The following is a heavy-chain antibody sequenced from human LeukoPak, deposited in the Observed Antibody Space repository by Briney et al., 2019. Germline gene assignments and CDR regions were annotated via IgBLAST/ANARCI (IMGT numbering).Heavy chain of an antibody. J-gene: IGHJ4*02. CDR2: IHHSGST. CDR1: GGSFSGYY. CDR3: ARVELATIDHFDY. D-gene: IGHD5-24*01. Sequence: PSETLSLTCAVYGGSFSGYYWSWIRQPPGQGLEWIGKIHHSGSTNYNPSLKSRVTISVDTSKNQFSLKLTSVTAADTAVYYCARVELATIDHFDYWGQGILVTVSS. V-gene: IGHV4-34*01.